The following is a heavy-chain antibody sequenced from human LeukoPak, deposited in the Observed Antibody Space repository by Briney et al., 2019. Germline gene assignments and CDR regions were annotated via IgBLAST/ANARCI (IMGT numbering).Heavy chain of an antibody. CDR2: INAYNGNT. V-gene: IGHV1-18*04. D-gene: IGHD1-26*01. Sequence: GASVKVSCKASGYTFTGYYMHWVRQAPGQGLEWTGWINAYNGNTNYAQKLQGRVTMTTDTSTSTAYMELRSLKSDDTAVYYCAREVGATQFGYWGQGTLVTVSS. CDR3: AREVGATQFGY. CDR1: GYTFTGYY. J-gene: IGHJ4*02.